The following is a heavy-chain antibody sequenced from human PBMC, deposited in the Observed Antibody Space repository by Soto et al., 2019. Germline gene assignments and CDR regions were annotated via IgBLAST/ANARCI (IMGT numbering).Heavy chain of an antibody. CDR1: GFTFGDYA. CDR2: IRSKAYGGTT. Sequence: EVQLVESGGGLVQPGRSLRLSCTASGFTFGDYAMSWFRQAPGKGLEWVGFIRSKAYGGTTEYAASVKGRFTISRDDSKSSDYLQMNSLTPADTAVYYCTRRRAVAGSQRGVDYWGQGTLVTVSS. CDR3: TRRRAVAGSQRGVDY. V-gene: IGHV3-49*03. D-gene: IGHD6-19*01. J-gene: IGHJ4*02.